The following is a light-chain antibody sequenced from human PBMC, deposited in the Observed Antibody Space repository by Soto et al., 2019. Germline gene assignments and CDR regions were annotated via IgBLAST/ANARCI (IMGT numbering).Light chain of an antibody. CDR3: SSYTSSSTHV. CDR2: DVT. J-gene: IGLJ1*01. Sequence: QSALTQPASVSGSPGQSITISCTGTSSDVGGYNFVSWYQQHPGNVPKLLIYDVTSRPSGVSDRLSVSKSGNTACLTISGLQTDDDGDYYCSSYTSSSTHVFGSGTKLTVL. V-gene: IGLV2-14*03. CDR1: SSDVGGYNF.